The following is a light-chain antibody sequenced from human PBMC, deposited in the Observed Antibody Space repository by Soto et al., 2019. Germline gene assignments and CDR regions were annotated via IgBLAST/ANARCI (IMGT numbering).Light chain of an antibody. CDR3: SSYTSSSSYV. V-gene: IGLV2-14*03. CDR1: SSDIGAFNH. CDR2: DVI. Sequence: QSALTQPAXVSDSPGQSITISCIGTSSDIGAFNHASWHQQHPGKAPKLIIYDVINRPSGVSNRFSGSKTGNTASLIISGLQAEDEADYYCSSYTSSSSYVFGSGTKVTVL. J-gene: IGLJ1*01.